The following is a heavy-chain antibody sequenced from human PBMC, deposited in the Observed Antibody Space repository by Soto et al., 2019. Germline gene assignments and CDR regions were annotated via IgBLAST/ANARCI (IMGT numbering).Heavy chain of an antibody. CDR1: GGSISSSSYY. D-gene: IGHD6-13*01. V-gene: IGHV4-39*01. J-gene: IGHJ5*02. CDR3: ARSGGYSSSFEFDP. CDR2: IYYSGST. Sequence: SETLSLTCTVSGGSISSSSYYWGWIRQPPGKGLEWIGSIYYSGSTYYNPSLKSRVTISVDTSKNQFSLKLSSVTAADTAVYYCARSGGYSSSFEFDPWGQGTLVTVSS.